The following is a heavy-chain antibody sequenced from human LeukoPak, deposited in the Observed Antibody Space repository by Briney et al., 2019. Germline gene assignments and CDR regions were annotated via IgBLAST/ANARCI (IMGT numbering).Heavy chain of an antibody. CDR3: ARQRRYCSGDSCYQRTFDF. CDR1: GFIFNNYW. D-gene: IGHD2-15*01. CDR2: IKQDGSGK. V-gene: IGHV3-7*01. J-gene: IGHJ4*02. Sequence: GGSLRLSCAASGFIFNNYWMSWVRQAPGKGLEWVANIKQDGSGKYYVDSVKGRFTISRDNAKNSVYMQMNSLRAEDTAVYSCARQRRYCSGDSCYQRTFDFWGQGTLVTVSS.